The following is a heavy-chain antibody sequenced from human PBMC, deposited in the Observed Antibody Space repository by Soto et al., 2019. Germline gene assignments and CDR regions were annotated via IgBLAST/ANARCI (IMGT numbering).Heavy chain of an antibody. D-gene: IGHD3-9*01. CDR3: ARHPWRYFGQYWYFDP. Sequence: PGGSLRLSCAASGFTFSDYYMSWIRQAPGKGLEWVSYISSSGSTIYYADSVKGRFTISRDNAKNSLYLQMNSLRAEDTAVYYCARHPWRYFGQYWYFDPWGRGTLVTVSS. CDR1: GFTFSDYY. J-gene: IGHJ2*01. V-gene: IGHV3-11*01. CDR2: ISSSGSTI.